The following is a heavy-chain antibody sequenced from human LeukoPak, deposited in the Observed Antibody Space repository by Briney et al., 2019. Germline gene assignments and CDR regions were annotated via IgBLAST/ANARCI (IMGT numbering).Heavy chain of an antibody. D-gene: IGHD1-26*01. CDR1: GFSFGSYG. Sequence: GGSLRLSCAASGFSFGSYGLSWVRQAPGKGPQWVSYISGNGGTTHYADSVKGRFTISRDNAKNSLYLQMNSLRAEDTAVYYCARSLGVGAYLTPYFDYWGQGTLATVSS. V-gene: IGHV3-48*04. CDR2: ISGNGGTT. CDR3: ARSLGVGAYLTPYFDY. J-gene: IGHJ4*02.